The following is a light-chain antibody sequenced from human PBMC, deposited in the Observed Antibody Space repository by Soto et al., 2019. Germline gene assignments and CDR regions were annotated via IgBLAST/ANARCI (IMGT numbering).Light chain of an antibody. CDR3: QQSYSILWT. J-gene: IGKJ1*01. CDR1: QSISSY. Sequence: DIQMTQSPSSLSASVGDRVTITCLASQSISSYLNWYQQKPGKAPKLLIYAASSLQSGVPSRFSGSGSGTEFTLTITSLRPDDFATYYCQQSYSILWTFGQGTKVDIK. CDR2: AAS. V-gene: IGKV1-39*01.